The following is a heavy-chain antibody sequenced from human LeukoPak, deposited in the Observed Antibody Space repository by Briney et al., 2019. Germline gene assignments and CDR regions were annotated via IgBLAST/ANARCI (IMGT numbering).Heavy chain of an antibody. D-gene: IGHD2-2*02. J-gene: IGHJ6*03. Sequence: GGPLRLSCAASGFTFSSCAMHWVRQAPGKGLEWVAFIRYDGSNKYYADSVKGRFTISRDNSKNTLYLQMNSLRAEDTAVYYCARDSLPAAISYYMDVWGKGTTVTVSS. V-gene: IGHV3-30*02. CDR2: IRYDGSNK. CDR3: ARDSLPAAISYYMDV. CDR1: GFTFSSCA.